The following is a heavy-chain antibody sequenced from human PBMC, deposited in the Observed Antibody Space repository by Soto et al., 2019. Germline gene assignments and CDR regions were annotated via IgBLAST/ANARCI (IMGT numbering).Heavy chain of an antibody. CDR1: G. CDR3: AGRRLTPYYYSGMDV. CDR2: ISYDGRNE. D-gene: IGHD3-22*01. J-gene: IGHJ6*02. V-gene: IGHV3-30*04. Sequence: GRRRVSQTPCKGLEWVAVISYDGRNECYAESVKGRLTISRDNSKNTLYLQMNSLRAEDTAVYYCAGRRLTPYYYSGMDVWGQGTTVTGSS.